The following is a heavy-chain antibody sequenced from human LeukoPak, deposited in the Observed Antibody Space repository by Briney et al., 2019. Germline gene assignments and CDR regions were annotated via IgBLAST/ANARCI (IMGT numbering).Heavy chain of an antibody. CDR2: IIPIFGTA. J-gene: IGHJ4*02. V-gene: IGHV1-69*13. Sequence: SVKVSCKASGGTFSSYAISWVRQAPGQGLEWMGGIIPIFGTANYAQKFQGRVTITADESTSTAYMELSSLRSEDTAVYYCARYREGYYFDYWGQGTLVTVSS. CDR3: ARYREGYYFDY. CDR1: GGTFSSYA.